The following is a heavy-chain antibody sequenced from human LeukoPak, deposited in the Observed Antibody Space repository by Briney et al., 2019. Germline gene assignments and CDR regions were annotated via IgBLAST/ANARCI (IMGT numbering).Heavy chain of an antibody. J-gene: IGHJ3*02. CDR3: ARAPLWFGELYAFDI. CDR2: IYTSGST. CDR1: GGSISSYY. Sequence: PSETLSLTCTVSGGSISSYYWSWIRQPAGKGLEWIGRIYTSGSTNYNPSLKSRVTMSVDTSKNQFSLKLSSVTAADTAVYYCARAPLWFGELYAFDIWGQGTMVTVSS. V-gene: IGHV4-4*07. D-gene: IGHD3-10*01.